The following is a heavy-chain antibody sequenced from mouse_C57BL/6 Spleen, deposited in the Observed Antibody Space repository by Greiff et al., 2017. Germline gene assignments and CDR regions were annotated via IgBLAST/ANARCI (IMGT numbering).Heavy chain of an antibody. J-gene: IGHJ4*01. Sequence: QVQLQQSGAELVRPGSSVKLSCKASGYTFTSYWMHWVKQRPIQGLEWIGNIDPSDSETHYNQKFKDKATLTVAKSSSTAYMQLSSLTSEDSAVYYCARGDGNYLYAMDYWGQGTSVTVSS. D-gene: IGHD2-1*01. CDR2: IDPSDSET. CDR1: GYTFTSYW. V-gene: IGHV1-52*01. CDR3: ARGDGNYLYAMDY.